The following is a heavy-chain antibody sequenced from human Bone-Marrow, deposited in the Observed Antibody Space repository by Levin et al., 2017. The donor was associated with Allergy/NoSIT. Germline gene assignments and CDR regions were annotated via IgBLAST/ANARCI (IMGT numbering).Heavy chain of an antibody. CDR3: ATPTTSSSWFWFDP. D-gene: IGHD6-13*01. V-gene: IGHV3-7*01. CDR1: GFPFSSYW. Sequence: LSLTCAASGFPFSSYWMSWVRQAPGKGLEWVANIKQDGSGKYYVDSVKGRFTISRDNAKNSLYLQMNSLRAEDTAVYYCATPTTSSSWFWFDPWGQGTLVTVSS. J-gene: IGHJ5*02. CDR2: IKQDGSGK.